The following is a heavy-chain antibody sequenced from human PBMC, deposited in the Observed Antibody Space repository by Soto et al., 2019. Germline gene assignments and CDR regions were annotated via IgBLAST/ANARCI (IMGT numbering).Heavy chain of an antibody. CDR3: ARAGYCSGGSCYHFDY. J-gene: IGHJ4*02. V-gene: IGHV4-59*01. D-gene: IGHD2-15*01. Sequence: SETLSLTCTVSGGSISSYDWSWIRQPPGKGLEWIGYIYYSGSTNYNPSLKSRDTISVDTSKNQFSLKLSSVTAADTAFYYCARAGYCSGGSCYHFDYWGQGTLVTVSS. CDR1: GGSISSYD. CDR2: IYYSGST.